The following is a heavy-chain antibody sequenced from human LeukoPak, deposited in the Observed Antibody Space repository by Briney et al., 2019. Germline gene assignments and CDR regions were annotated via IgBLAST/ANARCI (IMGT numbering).Heavy chain of an antibody. Sequence: SVKVSCKASGGTFRSYAISWVRQAPGQGLEWMGRIIPILGIANYAQKFQGRVTITADKSTSTAYMELSSLRSEDTAVYYCARGPDYYGSGSYYFGYWGQGTLVTVSS. D-gene: IGHD3-10*01. V-gene: IGHV1-69*04. CDR2: IIPILGIA. CDR3: ARGPDYYGSGSYYFGY. CDR1: GGTFRSYA. J-gene: IGHJ4*02.